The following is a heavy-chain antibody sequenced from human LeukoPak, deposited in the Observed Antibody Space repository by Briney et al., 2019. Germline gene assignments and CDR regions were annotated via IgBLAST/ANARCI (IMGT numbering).Heavy chain of an antibody. Sequence: VASVKVSCKASGGTFSSYAISWVRQAPGQGLEWMGWISAYNGNTNYAQKLQGRLTMTRDLSTTTDYMELSSLRSEDTAVYYCARDNSLEDMAWWFDPWGQGTLVIVSS. CDR1: GGTFSSYA. V-gene: IGHV1-18*01. J-gene: IGHJ5*02. CDR3: ARDNSLEDMAWWFDP. CDR2: ISAYNGNT. D-gene: IGHD5-24*01.